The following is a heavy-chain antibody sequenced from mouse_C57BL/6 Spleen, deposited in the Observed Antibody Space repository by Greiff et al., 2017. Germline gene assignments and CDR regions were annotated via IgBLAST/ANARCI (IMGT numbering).Heavy chain of an antibody. V-gene: IGHV5-9-1*02. J-gene: IGHJ4*01. Sequence: EVKLMESGDGLVKPGGSLKLSCAASGFTFSSYAMSWVRQTPEKRLEWVAYISSGGDYIYYADTVKGRFTISRDNSRNTLYLQVSSLKSEDTAMYYCTKGAGAMGYWGQGTSVTVSS. CDR1: GFTFSSYA. CDR2: ISSGGDYI. CDR3: TKGAGAMGY.